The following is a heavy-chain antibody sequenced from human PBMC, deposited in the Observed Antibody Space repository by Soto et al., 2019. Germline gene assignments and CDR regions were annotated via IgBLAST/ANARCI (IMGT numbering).Heavy chain of an antibody. V-gene: IGHV1-3*01. Sequence: QVQLVQSGAEVKKPGASVKVSCKASGYTFPNYAMHWVRKAPGQRREWMGWINAGNGNTKYSQKFLDRVTITRDTSARTAYMALSSLTSEETAVYDSERDSRGCDYWGQGTLVTVSS. CDR1: GYTFPNYA. CDR2: INAGNGNT. D-gene: IGHD6-25*01. CDR3: ERDSRGCDY. J-gene: IGHJ4*02.